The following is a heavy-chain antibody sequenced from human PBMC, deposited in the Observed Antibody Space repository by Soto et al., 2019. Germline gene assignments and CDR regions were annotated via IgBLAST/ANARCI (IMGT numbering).Heavy chain of an antibody. CDR3: ARDTSDYYDSSGSDTSPHYFDY. J-gene: IGHJ4*02. Sequence: ASVKVSCKASGGTFSSYAISWVRQAPGQGLEWMGGIIPIFDTANYAQKFQGRVTITADESTSTAYMELSSLRSEDTAVYYCARDTSDYYDSSGSDTSPHYFDYWGQGTLVTVSS. V-gene: IGHV1-69*13. CDR2: IIPIFDTA. CDR1: GGTFSSYA. D-gene: IGHD3-22*01.